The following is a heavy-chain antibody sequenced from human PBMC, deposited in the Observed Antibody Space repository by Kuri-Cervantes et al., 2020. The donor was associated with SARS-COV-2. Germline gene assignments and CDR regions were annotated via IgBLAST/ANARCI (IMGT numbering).Heavy chain of an antibody. CDR2: ISGSGGST. V-gene: IGHV3-23*01. D-gene: IGHD2-2*01. CDR1: GFTFSSYA. J-gene: IGHJ6*03. Sequence: GESLKISCAASGFTFSSYAMSWVRQAPGKGLEWVSAISGSGGSTYYADSVKGRFTISRDSSKNTLYLQMNSLRAEDTAVYYCAKDVNIVVVPAATFHYYYMDVWGKGTTVTVSS. CDR3: AKDVNIVVVPAATFHYYYMDV.